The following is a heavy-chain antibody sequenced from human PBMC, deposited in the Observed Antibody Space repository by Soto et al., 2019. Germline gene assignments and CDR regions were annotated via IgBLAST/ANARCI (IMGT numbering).Heavy chain of an antibody. J-gene: IGHJ3*02. V-gene: IGHV1-2*04. CDR2: LNCNSGGT. Sequence: ASVKVSCKASGYTFTDYYMHWVRQAPGQGLEWVGWLNCNSGGTSYAQRFQGYVTMTRDTSITTAYMELNRLKSDDTAVYYCAREGLEDYDILTGYYNAFDIWGQGTMVTVSS. D-gene: IGHD3-9*01. CDR3: AREGLEDYDILTGYYNAFDI. CDR1: GYTFTDYY.